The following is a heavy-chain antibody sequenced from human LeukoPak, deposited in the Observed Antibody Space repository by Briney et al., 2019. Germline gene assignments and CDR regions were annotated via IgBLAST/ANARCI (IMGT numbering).Heavy chain of an antibody. V-gene: IGHV3-23*01. CDR1: GFSFSSYA. CDR2: ISGSGGST. J-gene: IGHJ4*02. Sequence: GGSLRLSCAASGFSFSSYALSWVRQAPGKGREGVSAISGSGGSTYHADSVKGRFTISRDNSKNTLYLQMNSLRAEDTAVYYCAKADSSGWYSEYYFDYWGQGTLVTVSS. D-gene: IGHD6-19*01. CDR3: AKADSSGWYSEYYFDY.